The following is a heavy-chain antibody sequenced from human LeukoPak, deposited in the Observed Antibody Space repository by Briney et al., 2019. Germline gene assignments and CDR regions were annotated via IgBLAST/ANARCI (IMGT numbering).Heavy chain of an antibody. J-gene: IGHJ4*02. Sequence: GGSLRLSCAASGFTFSSYSMNWVRQAPGKRPEWVANIKQDGGEIYYVDSVKGRFTISRDNAKNSLWLQMNSLRAEDTAVYYCARDKIVGATKHDYWGQGTLVTVSS. V-gene: IGHV3-7*03. CDR3: ARDKIVGATKHDY. CDR1: GFTFSSYS. D-gene: IGHD1-26*01. CDR2: IKQDGGEI.